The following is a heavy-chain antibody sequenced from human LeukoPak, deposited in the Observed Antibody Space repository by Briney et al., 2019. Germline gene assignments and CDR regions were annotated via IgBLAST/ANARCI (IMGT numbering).Heavy chain of an antibody. J-gene: IGHJ4*02. CDR3: ASWPVGWYGEDS. CDR1: GFTFSSYS. D-gene: IGHD6-19*01. V-gene: IGHV3-21*03. Sequence: GGSLRLSCAASGFTFSSYSINWVRQAPGKGLEWVSSISSSGSTKSYADSVKGRFTISRDNAKNSLYLQMNSLRAEDTAVYYCASWPVGWYGEDSWGQGTLVTVSS. CDR2: ISSSGSTK.